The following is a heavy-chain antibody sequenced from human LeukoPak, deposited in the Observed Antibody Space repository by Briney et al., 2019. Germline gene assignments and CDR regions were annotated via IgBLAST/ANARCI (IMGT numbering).Heavy chain of an antibody. CDR1: GFTFSNGW. CDR3: TATMVRGVNSFYYFDY. J-gene: IGHJ4*02. D-gene: IGHD3-10*01. Sequence: AGGSLRLSCAASGFTFSNGWMSWVRQAPGKGLEWVGRIKSKTDGGTTDYAAPVKGRLTISRDDSKNTLYLQMNSLKTEDTAVYYCTATMVRGVNSFYYFDYWGQGTLVTVSS. V-gene: IGHV3-15*01. CDR2: IKSKTDGGTT.